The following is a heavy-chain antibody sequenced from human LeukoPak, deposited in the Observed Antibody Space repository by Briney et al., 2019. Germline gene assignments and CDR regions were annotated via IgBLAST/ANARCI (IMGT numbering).Heavy chain of an antibody. J-gene: IGHJ6*03. D-gene: IGHD5-12*01. CDR2: IYNTGST. CDR3: ARVRSGYSGYDSQRNYYYMDV. Sequence: SETLSLTCAVYGGSFSGYYWSWIRQPAGKGLEWIGRIYNTGSTNYNPSLKSRVTMSVDTSKNQFSLKLTSVTAADTAVYYCARVRSGYSGYDSQRNYYYMDVWGNGTTVTISS. CDR1: GGSFSGYY. V-gene: IGHV4-59*10.